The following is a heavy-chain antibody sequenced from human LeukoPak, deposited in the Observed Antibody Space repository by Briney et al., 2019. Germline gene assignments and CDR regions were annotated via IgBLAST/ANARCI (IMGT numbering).Heavy chain of an antibody. D-gene: IGHD3-10*01. CDR1: GGSFSGYY. V-gene: IGHV4-34*01. CDR2: INHSGST. Sequence: SETLSLTCAVYGGSFSGYYWSWIRQPPGKGLEWIGEINHSGSTNYNPSLKSRVTISVDTSKNQFSLKLSSVTAADTAVYYCARYFGITMVRGVIRFFDYWGQGTLVTVSS. CDR3: ARYFGITMVRGVIRFFDY. J-gene: IGHJ4*02.